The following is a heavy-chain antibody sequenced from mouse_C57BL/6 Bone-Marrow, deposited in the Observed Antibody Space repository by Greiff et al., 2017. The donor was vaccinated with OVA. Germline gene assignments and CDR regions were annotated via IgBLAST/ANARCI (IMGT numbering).Heavy chain of an antibody. CDR3: TSSRY. V-gene: IGHV14-4*01. CDR2: INPENGDT. CDR1: GFNIKDDY. J-gene: IGHJ2*01. Sequence: EVQLQQSGAELVRPGASVKLSCTASGFNIKDDYMPWVKERPEQGLEWIGWINPENGDTEYASKFQGKATITADTSSKTVYLHLSSLKSEETAVYYYTSSRYWGQGTTLTVSS.